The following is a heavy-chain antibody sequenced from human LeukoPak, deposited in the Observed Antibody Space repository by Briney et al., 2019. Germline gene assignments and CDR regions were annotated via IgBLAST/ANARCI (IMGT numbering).Heavy chain of an antibody. D-gene: IGHD6-19*01. V-gene: IGHV4-39*01. CDR2: IYYSGST. CDR1: GGSISSSSYY. CDR3: ARHAIAVAVGDY. J-gene: IGHJ4*02. Sequence: PSETLSLTCTVSGGSISSSSYYWGWIRQRPGKGLEWIGSIYYSGSTYYNPSLKSRVTIPVDTSKNQFSLKLSSVTAADTAVYYCARHAIAVAVGDYWGQGTLVTVSS.